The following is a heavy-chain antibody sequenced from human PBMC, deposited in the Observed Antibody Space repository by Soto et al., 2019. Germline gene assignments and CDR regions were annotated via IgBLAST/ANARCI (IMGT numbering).Heavy chain of an antibody. CDR1: GFTFSSYG. V-gene: IGHV3-33*01. CDR3: ARDQGGPSSILWYLRYYYYYGMDV. Sequence: GGSLRLSCAASGFTFSSYGMHWVRQAPGKGLEWVAVIWYDGSNKYYADSVKGRFTISRDNSKNTLYLQMNSLRTEDTAVYYCARDQGGPSSILWYLRYYYYYGMDVWGQGTTVTVSS. D-gene: IGHD2-21*01. CDR2: IWYDGSNK. J-gene: IGHJ6*02.